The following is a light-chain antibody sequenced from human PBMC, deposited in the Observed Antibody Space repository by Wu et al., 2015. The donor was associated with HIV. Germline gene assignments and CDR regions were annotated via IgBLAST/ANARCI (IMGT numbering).Light chain of an antibody. CDR1: QSLGTY. CDR2: EAS. Sequence: DRVTLSCRASQSLGTYLAWYQQKPGQAPRLLIYEASSRAPGIPDRFTASGSGTGFTLTISSLEPEDFAVYFCQQRSNWLLTFGGGTRVEIK. CDR3: QQRSNWLLT. J-gene: IGKJ4*01. V-gene: IGKV3-11*01.